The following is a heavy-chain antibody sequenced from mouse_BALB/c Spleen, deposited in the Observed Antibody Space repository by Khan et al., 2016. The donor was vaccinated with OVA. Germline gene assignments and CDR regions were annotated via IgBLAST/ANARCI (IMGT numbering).Heavy chain of an antibody. CDR1: GFSLTDYD. CDR2: IWGGGST. V-gene: IGHV2-6-5*01. J-gene: IGHJ4*01. CDR3: AKGLWSYYFALDY. Sequence: VELVESGPGLVTPSQSLSITCTVSGFSLTDYDVSWIRQPPGKGLEWLGVIWGGGSTYYNSALKSRLSISKDNSKSQVFLKMNSLQTDDTAMYYCAKGLWSYYFALDYWGQGNSVTVSS. D-gene: IGHD1-1*02.